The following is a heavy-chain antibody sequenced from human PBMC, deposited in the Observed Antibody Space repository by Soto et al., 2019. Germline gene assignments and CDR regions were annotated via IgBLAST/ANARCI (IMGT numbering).Heavy chain of an antibody. CDR3: ARHNKPVTSRDYFDQ. CDR1: GYRFTSYW. CDR2: IHPGDSET. J-gene: IGHJ4*02. D-gene: IGHD4-17*01. V-gene: IGHV5-51*01. Sequence: PGESLKISCKASGYRFTSYWIGWVRQMPGKGLELMGIIHPGDSETRYSPSFQGQVTNSVEKSTSTAYLQWSSLKASDTAMYYCARHNKPVTSRDYFDQWGQRTLVTVSS.